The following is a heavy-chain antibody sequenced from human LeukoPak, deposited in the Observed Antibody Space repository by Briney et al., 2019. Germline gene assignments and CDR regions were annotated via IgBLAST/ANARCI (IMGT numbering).Heavy chain of an antibody. V-gene: IGHV4-34*01. CDR1: GGSFSDYY. CDR2: INHSGST. J-gene: IGHJ5*02. D-gene: IGHD6-19*01. CDR3: ASIAVAGKGWFDP. Sequence: SETLSLTCAVYGGSFSDYYWSWIRQPPGKGLEWIGEINHSGSTNYNPSLKSRVTISVDTSKNQFSLKLSSVTAADTAVYYCASIAVAGKGWFDPWGQGTLVTVSS.